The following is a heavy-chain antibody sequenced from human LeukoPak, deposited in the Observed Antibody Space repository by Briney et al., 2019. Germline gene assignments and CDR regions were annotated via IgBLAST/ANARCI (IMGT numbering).Heavy chain of an antibody. V-gene: IGHV1-18*01. CDR3: ARAGYSSGWYYFDY. J-gene: IGHJ4*02. CDR2: ISAYNGNT. D-gene: IGHD6-13*01. CDR1: GYTFTSYG. Sequence: GASVKVSCKASGYTFTSYGISWVRQAPGQGLEWMGWISAYNGNTNYAQKLQGRVTMTTDTSTSTAYMELSSLRSEDTAVYYCARAGYSSGWYYFDYWGQGTLVTVSS.